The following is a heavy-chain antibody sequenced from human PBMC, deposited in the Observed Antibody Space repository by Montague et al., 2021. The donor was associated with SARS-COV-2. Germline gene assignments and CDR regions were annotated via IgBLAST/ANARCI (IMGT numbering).Heavy chain of an antibody. CDR2: IYYSGST. CDR3: ARSDLSVIVLVVYATRGGYFDL. D-gene: IGHD2-8*02. CDR1: GGSISSSSYY. J-gene: IGHJ2*01. Sequence: SESLSLTCTVSGGSISSSSYYWGWIRQPPGKGLEWIGSIYYSGSTYYNPSLKSRVTISVDTSKNQFSLKLSSVTAADTAVYYCARSDLSVIVLVVYATRGGYFDLWGRGTLVTVSS. V-gene: IGHV4-39*07.